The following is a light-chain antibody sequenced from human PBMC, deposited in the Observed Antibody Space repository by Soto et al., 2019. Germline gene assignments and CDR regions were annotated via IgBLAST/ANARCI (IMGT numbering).Light chain of an antibody. Sequence: DIVMTQSPDSLAVSLGERATINCKSSQSVLYSFNNKNPLAWYQQKPGQPPKLLIYWSSTRESGVPDRFSGSGSGRDFTLTISSLQAEDVAVYYCQQYYSTPFTCGPGTKVDSK. CDR3: QQYYSTPFT. J-gene: IGKJ3*01. CDR1: QSVLYSFNNKNP. CDR2: WSS. V-gene: IGKV4-1*01.